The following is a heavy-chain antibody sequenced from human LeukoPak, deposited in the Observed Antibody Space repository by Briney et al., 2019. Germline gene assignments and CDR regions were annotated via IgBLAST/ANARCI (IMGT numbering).Heavy chain of an antibody. CDR3: ARVVFVVVPAARNYYYYMDV. Sequence: SQTLSLTCTVSGGSVRRGNYYWTWIRQPPGKGLEWIGSIYYSGSTYYNPSLKSRVTISVDTSKNQFSLKLSSVTAADTAVYYCARVVFVVVPAARNYYYYMDVWGKGTTVTVSS. D-gene: IGHD2-2*01. CDR2: IYYSGST. CDR1: GGSVRRGNYY. J-gene: IGHJ6*03. V-gene: IGHV4-39*07.